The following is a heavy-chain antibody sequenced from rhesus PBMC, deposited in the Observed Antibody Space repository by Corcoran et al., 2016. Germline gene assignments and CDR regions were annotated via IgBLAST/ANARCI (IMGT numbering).Heavy chain of an antibody. CDR1: GFSLSTSGMG. Sequence: QVTLKESGPALVKPTQTLTLTCTFSGFSLSTSGMGVGWIRQPPGKALERRASIYWDDDKYYSTALTSMPTISKDTSKTQVVLTMTNMDPVDTATYYCARVLYYEDDYGYPYDYWGQGVLVTVSS. D-gene: IGHD3-9*01. CDR3: ARVLYYEDDYGYPYDY. CDR2: IYWDDDK. J-gene: IGHJ4*01. V-gene: IGHV2S1*01.